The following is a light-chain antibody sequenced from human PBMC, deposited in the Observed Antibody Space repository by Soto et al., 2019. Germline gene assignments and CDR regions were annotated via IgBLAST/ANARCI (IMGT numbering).Light chain of an antibody. V-gene: IGKV3-20*01. CDR2: GAS. CDR3: QQYGSPPT. CDR1: QSVSSSY. Sequence: EIVLTQSPGTLSLSPGERATLSCRASQSVSSSYLAWYQQKPGQAPRLLIYGASSRATGIPDRFSGSGSGTDLTLTISRLEPEDFAEYYCQQYGSPPTFGQGTKVEIK. J-gene: IGKJ1*01.